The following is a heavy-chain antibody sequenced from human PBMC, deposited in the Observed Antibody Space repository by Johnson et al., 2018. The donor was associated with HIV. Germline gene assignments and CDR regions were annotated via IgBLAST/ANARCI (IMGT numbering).Heavy chain of an antibody. CDR1: GFTFSSYA. CDR2: ISYDGSNK. CDR3: ARGAPPTWYSSSWRGGAFDI. Sequence: QMQLVESGGGVVRPGGSLRLSCEGSGFTFSSYAMHWVRQAPGKGLEWVAVISYDGSNKYYADSVKGRFTISRDNSKNTLYLQMNSLRAEDTAVYYCARGAPPTWYSSSWRGGAFDIWGQGTMVTVSS. D-gene: IGHD6-13*01. J-gene: IGHJ3*02. V-gene: IGHV3-30*04.